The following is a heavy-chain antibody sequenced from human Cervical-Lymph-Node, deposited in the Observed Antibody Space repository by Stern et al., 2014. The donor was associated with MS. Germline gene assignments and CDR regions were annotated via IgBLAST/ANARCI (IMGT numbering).Heavy chain of an antibody. V-gene: IGHV4-30-2*01. Sequence: VQLVESGSGLVKPSQTLSLTCAVSGGSISSGGYSWSWIRQPPGKGLEWIGYIYHSGSTYYNPFLQSSITISVDRSKNQSSLKLNSVTAADTAVYYCARSSTVTPNAFDIWGQGTMVTVSS. D-gene: IGHD4-17*01. CDR1: GGSISSGGYS. CDR2: IYHSGST. J-gene: IGHJ3*02. CDR3: ARSSTVTPNAFDI.